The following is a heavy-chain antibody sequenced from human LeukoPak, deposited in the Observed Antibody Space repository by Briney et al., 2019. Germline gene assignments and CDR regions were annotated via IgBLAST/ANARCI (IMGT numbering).Heavy chain of an antibody. Sequence: PGGSLRLSCAASGFTFSSYDMDWVRQAPGKGLEWVAFIRFDGRNRYYGDSVKGRFTISRDNSKNTLYLQMNSLRIEDTAVYYCVGAFDFWGQGTLVTVSS. CDR3: VGAFDF. V-gene: IGHV3-30*02. J-gene: IGHJ4*02. CDR1: GFTFSSYD. CDR2: IRFDGRNR.